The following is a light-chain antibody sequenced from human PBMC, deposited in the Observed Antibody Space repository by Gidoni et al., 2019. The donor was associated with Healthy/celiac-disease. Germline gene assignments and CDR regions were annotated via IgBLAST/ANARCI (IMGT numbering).Light chain of an antibody. V-gene: IGLV1-40*01. CDR2: GNS. CDR3: QSYDSNLSGWV. J-gene: IGLJ3*02. CDR1: SANIGAGYD. Sequence: QSVLTQPPSVSGAPVQRVTISCTGSSANIGAGYDVHWYKQLPGTAPKLLIYGNSNRPSGVPDRFSGSKSGTSASLAITGLQAEDEADYYCQSYDSNLSGWVFGGGTKLTVL.